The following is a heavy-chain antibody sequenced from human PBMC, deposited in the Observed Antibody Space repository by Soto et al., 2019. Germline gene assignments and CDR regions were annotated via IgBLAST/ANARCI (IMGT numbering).Heavy chain of an antibody. V-gene: IGHV1-3*01. J-gene: IGHJ4*02. CDR1: GFIFTTYM. Sequence: ASVKVSCKASGFIFTTYMIHWVRQAPGQRLEWMGWINAGNGDTEYSQKFQGRVTSTTDPSASTAYMELSSLRSEDTALYYCARWDNLHFDCWGQGALVTVSS. D-gene: IGHD1-26*01. CDR2: INAGNGDT. CDR3: ARWDNLHFDC.